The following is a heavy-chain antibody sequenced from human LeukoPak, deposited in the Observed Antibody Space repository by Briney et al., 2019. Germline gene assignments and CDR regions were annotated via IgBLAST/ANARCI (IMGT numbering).Heavy chain of an antibody. CDR1: GGSTTSYN. J-gene: IGHJ4*02. CDR3: ARAPQLGPFDY. V-gene: IGHV4-4*07. D-gene: IGHD6-6*01. CDR2: IYTSVRT. Sequence: PETLSLTCTVSGGSTTSYNWSCIRQPAGEGLEWIGRIYTSVRTNYNPSLKRRVTMSADTPKKQFSLKLSAVTAADTAVYYCARAPQLGPFDYWGQGTLVTVSS.